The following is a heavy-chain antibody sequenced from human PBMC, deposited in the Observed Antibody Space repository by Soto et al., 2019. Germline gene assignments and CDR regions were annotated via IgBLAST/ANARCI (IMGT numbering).Heavy chain of an antibody. CDR2: IYYSGSN. CDR3: AAVSYYYYYMDV. CDR1: GGSISSYY. V-gene: IGHV4-59*01. D-gene: IGHD3-10*01. Sequence: QVQLQESGPGLVKPSETLSLTCTVSGGSISSYYWSWIRQPPGKGLEWIGYIYYSGSNNYNPSLKSRVTKSVDTTKNPFSLKLSSVTAADTAVYYCAAVSYYYYYMDVWGKGTTVTVSS. J-gene: IGHJ6*03.